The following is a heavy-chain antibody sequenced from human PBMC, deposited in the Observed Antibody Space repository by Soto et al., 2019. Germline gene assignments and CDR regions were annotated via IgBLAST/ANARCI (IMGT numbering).Heavy chain of an antibody. CDR2: IIPFFGTT. Sequence: QVQLVQSGAEVKKPGSSVKVSCKASGGSFSSYAFSWVRQAPGQGLEWMGGIIPFFGTTNYAAKVQDKVTTTAAESTSTAYMELSSLRSDDTAGYYCAKQSGRYYYNVMDVWGQGTTVTVSS. J-gene: IGHJ6*02. V-gene: IGHV1-69*12. CDR1: GGSFSSYA. D-gene: IGHD3-3*01. CDR3: AKQSGRYYYNVMDV.